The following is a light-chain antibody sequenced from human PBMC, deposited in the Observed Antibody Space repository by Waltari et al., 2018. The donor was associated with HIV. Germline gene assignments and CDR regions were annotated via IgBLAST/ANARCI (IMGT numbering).Light chain of an antibody. CDR3: AAWEDSLNGVV. V-gene: IGLV1-36*01. CDR2: YDD. Sequence: QSVLTQPPSVSEAPRQRVTISCSGSSSNIGNNAVNWYQQLPGNHPKLLIYYDDGRASGVADRFSGAKYGTAAYLASSGLKSEDESYYDCAAWEDSLNGVVFGGGTKLTVL. J-gene: IGLJ2*01. CDR1: SSNIGNNA.